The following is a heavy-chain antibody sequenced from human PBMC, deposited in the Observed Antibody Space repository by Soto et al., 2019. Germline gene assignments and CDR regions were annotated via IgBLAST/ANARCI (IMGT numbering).Heavy chain of an antibody. CDR2: ISGYNGRT. V-gene: IGHV1-18*01. Sequence: QIQLVQSGPDVKKPGASVKVSCKASGYTFSTYGLSWVRQAPGQGLEWMGWISGYNGRTNYAQKFRGRVTLTTDTSASTAYMELRSLRPDDTAMYYCARDNRKELWVEGLNAMDVWGQGTTVTASS. J-gene: IGHJ6*02. D-gene: IGHD3-10*01. CDR3: ARDNRKELWVEGLNAMDV. CDR1: GYTFSTYG.